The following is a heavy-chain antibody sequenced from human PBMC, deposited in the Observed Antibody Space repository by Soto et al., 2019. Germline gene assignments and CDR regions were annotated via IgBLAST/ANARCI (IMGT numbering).Heavy chain of an antibody. CDR2: IYYSGST. CDR3: ARSERITIFGVATGSYYFDY. D-gene: IGHD3-3*01. V-gene: IGHV4-30-4*01. Sequence: SETLSLTCTVSGGSISSGDYYWSWIRQPPGKGLEWIGYIYYSGSTYYNPSLKSRVTISVDTSKNQFSLKLSSVTAADTAVYYCARSERITIFGVATGSYYFDYWGQGTLVTVSS. CDR1: GGSISSGDYY. J-gene: IGHJ4*02.